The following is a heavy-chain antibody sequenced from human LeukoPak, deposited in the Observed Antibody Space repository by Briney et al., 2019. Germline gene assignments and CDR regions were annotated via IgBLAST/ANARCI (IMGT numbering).Heavy chain of an antibody. Sequence: VKPSETLSLTCTVSGGSISSYYWSWIRQPPGKGLEWIGYIYYSGSTNYNPSLKSRVTISIDTSKNQFSLKLSSVTAADTAVYYCARDVVTVTKGFDIWGQGTMVSVSS. J-gene: IGHJ3*02. CDR3: ARDVVTVTKGFDI. D-gene: IGHD4-17*01. CDR1: GGSISSYY. V-gene: IGHV4-59*01. CDR2: IYYSGST.